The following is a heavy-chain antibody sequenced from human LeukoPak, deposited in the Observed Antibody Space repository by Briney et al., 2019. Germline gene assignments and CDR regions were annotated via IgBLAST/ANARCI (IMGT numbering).Heavy chain of an antibody. CDR2: INHSGST. D-gene: IGHD3-10*01. CDR1: GGSFSGNY. CDR3: ARQGPLSYYYGSGSYSRGWFDP. V-gene: IGHV4-34*01. Sequence: SETLSLTCAIYGGSFSGNYWSWIRQPPGKGLEWIGEINHSGSTNYNPSLKSRVAISVDTSKNQFSLKLSSVTAADTAVYYCARQGPLSYYYGSGSYSRGWFDPWGQGTLVTVSS. J-gene: IGHJ5*02.